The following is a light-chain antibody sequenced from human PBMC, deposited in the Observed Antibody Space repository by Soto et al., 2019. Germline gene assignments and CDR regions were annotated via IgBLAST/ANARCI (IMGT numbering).Light chain of an antibody. CDR2: NTS. CDR1: QGISSY. Sequence: DIQLTQSPSSLSAFVGDRVTITCRVSQGISSYLNWYRQKPGKVPKLLIHNTSNLQSGVPSRFSGSGSGTEFTLTISSLQPDDFGTYYCQEYNSYTGTFGPGTKGDIK. V-gene: IGKV1-27*01. CDR3: QEYNSYTGT. J-gene: IGKJ1*01.